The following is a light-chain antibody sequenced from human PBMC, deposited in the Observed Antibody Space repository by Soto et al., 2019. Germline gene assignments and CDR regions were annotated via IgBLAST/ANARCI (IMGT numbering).Light chain of an antibody. V-gene: IGKV3-20*01. CDR2: GAS. J-gene: IGKJ5*01. CDR3: QQYGSSPAIT. Sequence: DIVLTQSPATLSLSPGERATLSCRASQSVSNYLAWYQQKPGQAPRLLIYGASSRATGIPDRFSGSGSGTDFTLTISRLEPEDFAVYYCQQYGSSPAITFGQGTRLEIK. CDR1: QSVSNY.